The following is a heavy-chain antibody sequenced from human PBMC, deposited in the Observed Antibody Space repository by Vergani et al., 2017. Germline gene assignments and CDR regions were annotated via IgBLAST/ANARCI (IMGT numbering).Heavy chain of an antibody. CDR2: IIPICGTA. J-gene: IGHJ4*02. Sequence: QVQLVQSGAEVKKPGSSVKVSCKASGGTFSSYAISWVRQAPGQGLEWMGRIIPICGTANYAQKFQGRGTITADEATSTAYMELSSLRSEDTAVYYCARPRNYYGSGSYDYWGQGTLVTVSS. V-gene: IGHV1-69*18. D-gene: IGHD3-10*01. CDR3: ARPRNYYGSGSYDY. CDR1: GGTFSSYA.